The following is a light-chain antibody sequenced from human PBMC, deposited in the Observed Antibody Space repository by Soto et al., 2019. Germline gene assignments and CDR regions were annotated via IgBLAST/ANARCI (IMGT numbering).Light chain of an antibody. V-gene: IGLV2-8*01. CDR1: SSDIGAYSY. J-gene: IGLJ1*01. CDR3: SSNAGSNSFV. CDR2: DVS. Sequence: QSALTQPPSASGSPGQSVTISCTGTSSDIGAYSYVSWYQQRPGKAPKLMIFDVSKRPSGVPDRFSGSKSGNTASLTVSGLQAEDEADYYCSSNAGSNSFVFGGGTKLTVL.